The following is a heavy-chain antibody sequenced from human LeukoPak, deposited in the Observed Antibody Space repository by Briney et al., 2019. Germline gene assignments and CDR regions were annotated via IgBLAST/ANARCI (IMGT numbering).Heavy chain of an antibody. CDR3: VRDGVGPPPFDY. J-gene: IGHJ4*02. D-gene: IGHD1-26*01. Sequence: GGSLRLSCAASGFTFSSDGMNWVRQAPGKGREWGSSISSSSSDIYYADSVKGRFTISRDNAKNMLYLQMDSLRAEETAVYYCVRDGVGPPPFDYWGQGAQVSVSS. CDR1: GFTFSSDG. CDR2: ISSSSSDI. V-gene: IGHV3-21*01.